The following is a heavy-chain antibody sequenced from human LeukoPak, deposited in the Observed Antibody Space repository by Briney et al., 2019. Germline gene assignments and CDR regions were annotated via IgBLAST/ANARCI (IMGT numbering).Heavy chain of an antibody. CDR1: GFTFSSYE. Sequence: GGSLRLSCAASGFTFSSYEMNWVRQAPGKGLEWVSYISSSGSTIYYADSVKGRFTISRDNAKNSLYLQMNSLRAEDTALYYCARDSVLDAFDIWGQGTMDTVSS. D-gene: IGHD6-6*01. J-gene: IGHJ3*02. CDR2: ISSSGSTI. V-gene: IGHV3-48*03. CDR3: ARDSVLDAFDI.